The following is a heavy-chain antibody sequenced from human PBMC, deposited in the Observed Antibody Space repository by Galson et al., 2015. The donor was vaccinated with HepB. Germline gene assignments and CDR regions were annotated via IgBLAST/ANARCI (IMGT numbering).Heavy chain of an antibody. Sequence: SLRLSCAASGFTFSSYAMHWVRQAPGKGLEYVSAISSNGGSTYYANSVKGRFTISRDNSKNTLYLQMGSLRAEDMAVYYCARVSYGQYGSGSYSLDYWGQGTLVTVSS. CDR2: ISSNGGST. CDR1: GFTFSSYA. J-gene: IGHJ4*02. CDR3: ARVSYGQYGSGSYSLDY. D-gene: IGHD3-10*01. V-gene: IGHV3-64*01.